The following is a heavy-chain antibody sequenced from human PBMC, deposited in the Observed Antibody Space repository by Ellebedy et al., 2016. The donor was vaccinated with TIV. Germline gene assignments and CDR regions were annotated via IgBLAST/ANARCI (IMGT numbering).Heavy chain of an antibody. J-gene: IGHJ4*02. CDR3: ARELRRGVVSWVY. Sequence: ASVKVSXXASGYTFTSYGISWVRQAPGQGLEWMGWISAYNGNTNYAQKLQGRVTMTRDTSISTAYMELSRLRSDDTAVYYCARELRRGVVSWVYWGQGTLVTVSS. CDR2: ISAYNGNT. CDR1: GYTFTSYG. D-gene: IGHD4-23*01. V-gene: IGHV1-18*01.